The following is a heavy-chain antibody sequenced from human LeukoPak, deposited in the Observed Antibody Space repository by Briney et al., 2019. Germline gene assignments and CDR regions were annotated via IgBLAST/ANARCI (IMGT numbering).Heavy chain of an antibody. CDR2: IYNTGST. CDR1: GGSIRSGGDY. V-gene: IGHV4-61*02. Sequence: PSETLSLTCTVSGGSIRSGGDYWSWIRQPAGKGLEGIWRIYNTGSTNYNPSLRSRVTISVDTSKNRSSLKLRSVTAADTAVYYCARESDVLMVNGNHWFDPWGQGTLVTVSS. CDR3: ARESDVLMVNGNHWFDP. D-gene: IGHD2-8*01. J-gene: IGHJ5*02.